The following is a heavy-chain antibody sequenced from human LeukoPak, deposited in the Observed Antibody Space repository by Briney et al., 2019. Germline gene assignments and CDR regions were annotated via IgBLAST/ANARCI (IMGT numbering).Heavy chain of an antibody. V-gene: IGHV3-66*01. CDR3: ATRKEYSSSWYFTDAFGI. Sequence: GGSLRLSCAASGFTVSSNYMSWVRQAPGKGLEWVSVIYSGGSTYYADSVKGRFTISRDNSKNTLYLQMNSLRAEDTAVYYCATRKEYSSSWYFTDAFGIWGQGTMVTVSS. CDR1: GFTVSSNY. CDR2: IYSGGST. J-gene: IGHJ3*02. D-gene: IGHD6-13*01.